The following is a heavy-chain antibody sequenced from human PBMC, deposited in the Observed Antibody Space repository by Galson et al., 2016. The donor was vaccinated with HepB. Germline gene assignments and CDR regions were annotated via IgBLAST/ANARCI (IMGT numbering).Heavy chain of an antibody. D-gene: IGHD6-13*01. CDR1: GRTFSSYA. Sequence: SVKVSCKASGRTFSSYAFSWVRQAPGQGLEWMGGINPIFGSANYAQKFQGRVTITADESTSTAYMELSSLRYADTAVYYCARDKGLPATGMGNFDYWGQGTLITVSS. CDR2: INPIFGSA. V-gene: IGHV1-69*13. CDR3: ARDKGLPATGMGNFDY. J-gene: IGHJ4*02.